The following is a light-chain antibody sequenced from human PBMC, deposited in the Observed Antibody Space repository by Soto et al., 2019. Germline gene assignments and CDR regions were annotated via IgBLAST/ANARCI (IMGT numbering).Light chain of an antibody. J-gene: IGKJ1*01. CDR3: QQNKDWPGT. CDR2: DAS. CDR1: QSVSYS. Sequence: EILMTQSPATLSVSPGESVTFSCRASQSVSYSLGWYQQKPGQAPRLLIYDASIRAPGIPVRFSGSGSGTQFTLTISSRQSEDFGVYYCQQNKDWPGTFGQGTKVEIK. V-gene: IGKV3-15*01.